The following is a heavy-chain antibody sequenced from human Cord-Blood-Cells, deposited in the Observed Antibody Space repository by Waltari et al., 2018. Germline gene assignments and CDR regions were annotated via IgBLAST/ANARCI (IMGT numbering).Heavy chain of an antibody. J-gene: IGHJ4*02. CDR3: ARDNPSLQGSFDY. CDR1: GGTFSSYA. V-gene: IGHV1-69*09. CDR2: IIPIRGIA. Sequence: QVQLVQSGAEVKKPGSSVKVSCKASGGTFSSYAISWVRQAPGQGLEWMGRIIPIRGIANYAQKFQGRVTITADKSTSTAYMELSSLRSEDTAVYYCARDNPSLQGSFDYWGQGTLVTVSS. D-gene: IGHD3-16*02.